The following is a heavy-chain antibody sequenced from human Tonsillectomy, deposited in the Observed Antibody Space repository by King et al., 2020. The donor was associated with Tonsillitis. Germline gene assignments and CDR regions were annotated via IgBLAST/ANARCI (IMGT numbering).Heavy chain of an antibody. D-gene: IGHD3-10*01. Sequence: VQLVESGGGLVQPGGSLRLSCAASGSTFSSYAMSWVRQAPGKGLEWVSTISGSDGRTYYADSVKGRFTISRDNSKNTLYLQMNSLRAEDTALYYCAKAYYGSGSYSTGDSWGQGTLVTVSS. V-gene: IGHV3-23*04. J-gene: IGHJ4*02. CDR1: GSTFSSYA. CDR3: AKAYYGSGSYSTGDS. CDR2: ISGSDGRT.